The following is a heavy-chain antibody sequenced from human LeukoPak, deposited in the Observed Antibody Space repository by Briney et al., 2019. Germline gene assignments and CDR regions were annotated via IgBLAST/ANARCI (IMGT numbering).Heavy chain of an antibody. D-gene: IGHD2-8*01. CDR1: GGSFSGYY. V-gene: IGHV4-34*01. CDR3: ARALMVYATEYYFDY. J-gene: IGHJ4*02. CDR2: INHSGST. Sequence: SETLSLTCAVYGGSFSGYYWSWIRQPPGKGLEWIGEINHSGSTNYNPSLKSRVTISVDTSKNQFSLKLSSVTAADTAVYYCARALMVYATEYYFDYWGQGTLVTVSS.